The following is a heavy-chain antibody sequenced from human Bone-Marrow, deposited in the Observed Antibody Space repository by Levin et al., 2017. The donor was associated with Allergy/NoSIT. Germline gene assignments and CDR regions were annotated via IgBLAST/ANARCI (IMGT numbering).Heavy chain of an antibody. J-gene: IGHJ4*02. D-gene: IGHD3-10*01. V-gene: IGHV4-39*07. CDR2: IYDGGNT. CDR3: ARGGFGPRDY. CDR1: GGSISRSSHY. Sequence: SETLSLTCTVSGGSISRSSHYWGWIRQPPGKGLEWIGSIYDGGNTFYSSSLKSRVIISLDTSKNQFSLKLSSVTAADSAMYYCARGGFGPRDYWGPGTRVTVSS.